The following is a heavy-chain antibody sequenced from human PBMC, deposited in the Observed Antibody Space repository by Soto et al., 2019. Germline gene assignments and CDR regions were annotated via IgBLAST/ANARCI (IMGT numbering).Heavy chain of an antibody. CDR2: ISYDGSNK. CDR3: AKEDADSTGDH. V-gene: IGHV3-30*18. D-gene: IGHD7-27*01. J-gene: IGHJ4*02. CDR1: GFTFSSYG. Sequence: QVQLVESGGGVVQPGRSLRLSCAASGFTFSSYGIHWVRQAPGKGLEWVAVISYDGSNKYYADSVKGRFTISRDNSKNTLYLQMNSLRAEDTAVYYCAKEDADSTGDHWGQGTLVTVSS.